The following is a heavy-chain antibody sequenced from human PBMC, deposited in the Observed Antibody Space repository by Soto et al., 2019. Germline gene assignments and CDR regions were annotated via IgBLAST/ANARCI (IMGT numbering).Heavy chain of an antibody. V-gene: IGHV1-58*01. CDR1: GFTFTRSA. CDR2: IVVGSGDT. Sequence: ASVKVSCKASGFTFTRSAVQWVQQARGQRLEWIGWIVVGSGDTNYAQKFQERVTITRDMSTSTAYMELSSLRSEDTAVYYCAVDGGYLGYYYYGMDVWGQGTTVTVSS. J-gene: IGHJ6*02. D-gene: IGHD3-3*01. CDR3: AVDGGYLGYYYYGMDV.